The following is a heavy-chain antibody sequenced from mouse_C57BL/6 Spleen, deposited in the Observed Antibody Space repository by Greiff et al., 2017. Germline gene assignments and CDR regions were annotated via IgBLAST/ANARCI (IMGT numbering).Heavy chain of an antibody. CDR1: GYTFTDYE. J-gene: IGHJ2*01. Sequence: VQLQESGAELVRPGASVTLSCKASGYTFTDYEMHWVKQTPVHGLEWIGAIDPETGGTAYNQKFKGKAILTADKSSSTAYMELRSLTSEDSAVYYCTKYGCDYWGQGTTLTVSS. CDR3: TKYGCDY. CDR2: IDPETGGT. D-gene: IGHD2-10*02. V-gene: IGHV1-15*01.